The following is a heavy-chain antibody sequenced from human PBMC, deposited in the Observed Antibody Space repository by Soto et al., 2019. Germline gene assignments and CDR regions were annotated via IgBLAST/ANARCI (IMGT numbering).Heavy chain of an antibody. CDR2: IVAYSGHT. V-gene: IGHV1-58*02. CDR3: SSERPDNASGWFV. J-gene: IGHJ6*02. D-gene: IGHD6-19*01. CDR1: GFAFISSG. Sequence: QMQLVQSGPEVKKPGTSVKVSCRASGFAFISSGIQWVRQARGQRLEWMGWIVAYSGHTHYEQKFQDKVTITRDTSTGTAYIEMTSLSSEDAAVDYCSSERPDNASGWFVWGQGTTVTVSS.